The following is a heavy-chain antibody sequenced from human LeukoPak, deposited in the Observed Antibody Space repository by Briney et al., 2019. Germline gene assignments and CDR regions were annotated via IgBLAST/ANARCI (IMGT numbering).Heavy chain of an antibody. D-gene: IGHD3-3*01. CDR2: IKEDGTEK. Sequence: QSGGSLRLSCAASGFPFSTYAMNWVRQSPGKGLEWVANIKEDGTEKYYVDSVKGRFTIFRDNAKNSLYLQMNSLRAEDTAVYYCARPHNNWRWYFDLWGRGTLVTVSS. CDR3: ARPHNNWRWYFDL. CDR1: GFPFSTYA. J-gene: IGHJ2*01. V-gene: IGHV3-7*03.